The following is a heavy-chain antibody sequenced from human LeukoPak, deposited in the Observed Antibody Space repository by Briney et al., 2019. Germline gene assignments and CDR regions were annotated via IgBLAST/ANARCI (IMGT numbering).Heavy chain of an antibody. CDR1: GFTFSNYA. D-gene: IGHD6-19*01. CDR2: MSTDGSLQ. V-gene: IGHV3-30*01. J-gene: IGHJ5*02. Sequence: HTGGSLLLSCVASGFTFSNYAIHWVRRPPGKGLEWVAVMSTDGSLQYYANSVKGRFTISRDNYKSTLFLQMNSLSAADTAVYYCGRQVAPGQWLVNLWGQGTLVTVSS. CDR3: GRQVAPGQWLVNL.